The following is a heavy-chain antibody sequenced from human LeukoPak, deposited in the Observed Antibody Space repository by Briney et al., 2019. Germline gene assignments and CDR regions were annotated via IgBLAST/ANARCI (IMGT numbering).Heavy chain of an antibody. CDR3: ARDNGYSGYEFDY. CDR1: GFTFSAYW. CDR2: INQDGSEK. J-gene: IGHJ4*02. Sequence: GGSLRLSCAASGFTFSAYWMTWVRQAPGKGLEWVANINQDGSEKSYVDSVKGRFTISRDNAKNSLYLQMNSLRAEDTAVYYCARDNGYSGYEFDYWGQGTLVTVSS. D-gene: IGHD5-12*01. V-gene: IGHV3-7*03.